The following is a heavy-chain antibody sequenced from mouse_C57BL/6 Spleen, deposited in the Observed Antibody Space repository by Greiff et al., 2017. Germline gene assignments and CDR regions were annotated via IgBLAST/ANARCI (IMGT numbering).Heavy chain of an antibody. J-gene: IGHJ2*01. V-gene: IGHV5-6*02. Sequence: EVKLVESGGDLVKPGGSLKLSCAASGFTFSSYGMSWVRQTPDKRLEWVATISSGGSYTYYPDSVKGRFTISRDNAKNTLYLQMSSLKSEDTAMYYCARQELTGAFDYWGQGTTLTVSS. CDR3: ARQELTGAFDY. D-gene: IGHD4-1*01. CDR1: GFTFSSYG. CDR2: ISSGGSYT.